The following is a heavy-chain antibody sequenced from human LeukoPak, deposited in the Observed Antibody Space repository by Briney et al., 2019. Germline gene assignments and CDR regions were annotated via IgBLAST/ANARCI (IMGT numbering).Heavy chain of an antibody. CDR3: ASGGNVRYYYYYMDV. V-gene: IGHV4-39*01. Sequence: PSETLSLTCTVSGGSISSSSYYWGWIRQPPGKGLEWIGSIYYSGSTYYNPYLKSRVTISVDTSKNQFSLKLSSVTAADKAVYYCASGGNVRYYYYYMDVWGKGTTVTVSS. J-gene: IGHJ6*03. D-gene: IGHD4-23*01. CDR1: GGSISSSSYY. CDR2: IYYSGST.